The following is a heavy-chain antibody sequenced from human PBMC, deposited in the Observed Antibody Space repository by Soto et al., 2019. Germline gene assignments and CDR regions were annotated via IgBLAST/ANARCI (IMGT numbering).Heavy chain of an antibody. Sequence: EVQLVQSGAEVKKPGESLKISCKGSGYSFTTYWIGWVRQMPGKGLEGMVIIYPGDSDTRYSPSFQGQVTISADKSINPTSLQWISLKASDTAIYYVARQAAAGKYYYAMDGWGQGTTVTVSS. J-gene: IGHJ6*01. CDR3: ARQAAAGKYYYAMDG. CDR2: IYPGDSDT. V-gene: IGHV5-51*01. D-gene: IGHD6-13*01. CDR1: GYSFTTYW.